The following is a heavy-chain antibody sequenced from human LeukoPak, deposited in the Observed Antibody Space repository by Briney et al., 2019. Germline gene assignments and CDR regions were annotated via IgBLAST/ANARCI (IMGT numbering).Heavy chain of an antibody. Sequence: SQTLSLTCAISGDSVSSNSAAWNWIRQSPSRGLEWLGRTYYRSKWYNDYAVSVKSRVTINPDTSKNQFSLHLHSVTPEDTAVYYCASAHCSGTSCYFWFDPWGQGTLVTVSS. CDR1: GDSVSSNSAA. J-gene: IGHJ5*02. CDR3: ASAHCSGTSCYFWFDP. CDR2: TYYRSKWYN. D-gene: IGHD2-2*01. V-gene: IGHV6-1*01.